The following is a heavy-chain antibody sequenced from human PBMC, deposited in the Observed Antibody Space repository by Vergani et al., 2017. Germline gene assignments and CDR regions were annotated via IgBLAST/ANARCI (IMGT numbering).Heavy chain of an antibody. CDR3: ARENPPVQLERRGWFDP. D-gene: IGHD1-1*01. CDR2: ISGSGGNT. Sequence: EVQLLESGGGLVQPGGSLRLSCAASGFTFSSYAMSWVRQVPGKGLEWVSGISGSGGNTYYANSVKGLFTISRDNSKNTLYLQMNSLRADDTAVYYCARENPPVQLERRGWFDPWGQGTLVTVSS. CDR1: GFTFSSYA. J-gene: IGHJ5*02. V-gene: IGHV3-23*01.